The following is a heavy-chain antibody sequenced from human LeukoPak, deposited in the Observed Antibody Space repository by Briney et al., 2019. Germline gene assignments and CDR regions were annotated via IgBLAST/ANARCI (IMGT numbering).Heavy chain of an antibody. CDR2: VIPILGVA. V-gene: IGHV1-69*04. D-gene: IGHD1-26*01. CDR3: ARDSAFGGSSASMDV. CDR1: GGIFSSNA. J-gene: IGHJ6*02. Sequence: GASVTVSCKASGGIFSSNAIAWVRQAPGQGLEWMGRVIPILGVATYAQKFQGRVTITADKSTSTSYMELSSLRSEDTAVYYCARDSAFGGSSASMDVWGQGTTVTVSS.